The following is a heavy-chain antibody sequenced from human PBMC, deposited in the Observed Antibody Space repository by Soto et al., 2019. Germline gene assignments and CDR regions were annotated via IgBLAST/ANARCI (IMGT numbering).Heavy chain of an antibody. V-gene: IGHV5-51*01. CDR2: IYPGDSDT. Sequence: GESLKISCKGSGYSFTSYWIGWVRQMPGKGLEWMGIIYPGDSDTRYSPYFQGQVTISAGKSISTAYLQWSSLKASDTAMYYCARQRGIAVAGTSFDYWGQGTLVTVSS. CDR3: ARQRGIAVAGTSFDY. J-gene: IGHJ4*02. CDR1: GYSFTSYW. D-gene: IGHD6-19*01.